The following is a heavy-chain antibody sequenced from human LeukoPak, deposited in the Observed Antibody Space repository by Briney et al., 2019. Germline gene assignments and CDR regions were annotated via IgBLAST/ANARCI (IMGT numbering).Heavy chain of an antibody. V-gene: IGHV1-8*01. CDR3: VGGAPNWGFDF. J-gene: IGHJ4*02. D-gene: IGHD7-27*01. CDR1: GYTFTSYD. CDR2: MSPSTGNT. Sequence: ASVKVSCKASGYTFTSYDINWVRQAPGQGFEWMGWMSPSTGNTGYAQKFQGRVTMTRYTSVSTVYMELSSLRSEDTAVYYCVGGAPNWGFDFWGQGTLVTVSS.